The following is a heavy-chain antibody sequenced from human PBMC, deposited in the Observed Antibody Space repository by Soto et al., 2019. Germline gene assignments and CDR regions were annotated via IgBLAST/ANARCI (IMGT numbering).Heavy chain of an antibody. CDR3: ARVDSVVVAATLYYYGMDV. D-gene: IGHD2-15*01. CDR1: GFTFSSYS. J-gene: IGHJ6*02. CDR2: ISSSSSYI. Sequence: GGSLRLSCAASGFTFSSYSMNWVRQAPGKGLEWVSSISSSSSYIYYADSVKGRFTISRDNAKNSLYLQMNSLRAEDTAVYYCARVDSVVVAATLYYYGMDVWGQGTTVTVSS. V-gene: IGHV3-21*01.